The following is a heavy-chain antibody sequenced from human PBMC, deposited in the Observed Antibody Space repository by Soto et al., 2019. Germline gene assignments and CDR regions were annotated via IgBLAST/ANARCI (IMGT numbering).Heavy chain of an antibody. CDR3: ARRFLGYCISTSCYTSYTFDI. V-gene: IGHV1-46*01. Sequence: ASVKVSCKASGYTFTSYYIHWVRQAPGQGLEWMGLINPSAGITSYAQKFQGRVTMTRNTSISTAYMELSSLRSEDTAVYYCARRFLGYCISTSCYTSYTFDIWGQGTMVTVSS. J-gene: IGHJ3*02. D-gene: IGHD2-2*02. CDR1: GYTFTSYY. CDR2: INPSAGIT.